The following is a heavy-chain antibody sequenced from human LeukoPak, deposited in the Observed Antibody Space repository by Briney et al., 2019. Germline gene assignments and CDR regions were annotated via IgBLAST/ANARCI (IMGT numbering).Heavy chain of an antibody. Sequence: SQTLSLTCTVSGVSINSDAYFWSWIRQPPGKGLEWIGYIYHSGNTYYNPSLKSRVIISLDTSKNQFSLKLSSVTAADTAVYYCARGGGSYWGQGTLVTVSS. CDR2: IYHSGNT. J-gene: IGHJ4*02. D-gene: IGHD1-1*01. V-gene: IGHV4-30-2*01. CDR3: ARGGGSY. CDR1: GVSINSDAYF.